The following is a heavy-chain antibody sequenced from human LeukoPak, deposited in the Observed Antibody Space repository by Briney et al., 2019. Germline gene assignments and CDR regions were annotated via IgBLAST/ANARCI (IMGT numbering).Heavy chain of an antibody. Sequence: SETLSLTCTVSGGSISNYYWSWIRQPPGKGLEWIGYIDNSGINNNNPSLKSRLTISIDSSKNQFSLKLTSVTAADTAIYYCARFCYDSSGYSFDPWGQGILVTVSS. V-gene: IGHV4-59*01. CDR2: IDNSGIN. D-gene: IGHD3-22*01. J-gene: IGHJ5*02. CDR3: ARFCYDSSGYSFDP. CDR1: GGSISNYY.